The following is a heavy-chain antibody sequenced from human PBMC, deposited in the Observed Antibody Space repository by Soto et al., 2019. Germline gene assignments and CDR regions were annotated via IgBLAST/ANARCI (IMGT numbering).Heavy chain of an antibody. D-gene: IGHD2-2*01. CDR3: ANDRRYCSSTSCGGYEFPSW. CDR1: GFTFSSYG. Sequence: GGSLRLSCAASGFTFSSYGMHWVRQAPGKGLEWVAVISYDGSNKYYADSVKGRFTISRDNSKNTLYLQMNSLRAEDTAVYYCANDRRYCSSTSCGGYEFPSWWGQGTLVTVSS. V-gene: IGHV3-30*18. CDR2: ISYDGSNK. J-gene: IGHJ4*02.